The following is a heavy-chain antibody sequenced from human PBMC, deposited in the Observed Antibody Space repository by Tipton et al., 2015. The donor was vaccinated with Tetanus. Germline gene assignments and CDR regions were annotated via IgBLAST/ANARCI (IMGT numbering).Heavy chain of an antibody. CDR2: IWYGGSNK. CDR3: ARGTSRIVYYFDY. CDR1: GFTFSSYG. Sequence: QLVQSGGGVVQPGRSLRLSCAASGFTFSSYGMHWVRQAPGKGLEWVAVIWYGGSNKYYADSVKGRFTISRDNSKNTLYLQMNSLRAEDTAGYYCARGTSRIVYYFDYWGQGTLVTVSS. V-gene: IGHV3-33*01. D-gene: IGHD2-21*01. J-gene: IGHJ4*02.